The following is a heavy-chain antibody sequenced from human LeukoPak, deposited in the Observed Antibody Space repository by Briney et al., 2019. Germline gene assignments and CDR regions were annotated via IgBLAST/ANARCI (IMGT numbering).Heavy chain of an antibody. CDR3: AKDPPSYTESW. D-gene: IGHD3-16*01. J-gene: IGHJ4*02. V-gene: IGHV3-23*01. Sequence: GGSLRLSCAASGFTFSSYAMSWVRQAPGKGLEWISTISGSGGGTYYADSVKGRFTISRDNSKNTLSLQMNSLRAEDTAVYHCAKDPPSYTESWGGQGTLVTVSS. CDR2: ISGSGGGT. CDR1: GFTFSSYA.